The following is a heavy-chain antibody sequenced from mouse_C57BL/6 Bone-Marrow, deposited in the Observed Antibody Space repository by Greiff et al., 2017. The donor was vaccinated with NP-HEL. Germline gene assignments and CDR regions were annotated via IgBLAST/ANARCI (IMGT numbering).Heavy chain of an antibody. J-gene: IGHJ2*01. CDR3: ARWGRTNYGYDSYYFDY. V-gene: IGHV1-53*01. Sequence: VQLQQPGTELVKPGASVKLSCKASGYTFTSYWMHWVKQMPGQGLEWIGNINPSNGGTNYNEKFKSKSTLTVDKSSSTSYMQLSSLTSEDSAVYYCARWGRTNYGYDSYYFDYWGQGTTLTVSS. D-gene: IGHD2-2*01. CDR2: INPSNGGT. CDR1: GYTFTSYW.